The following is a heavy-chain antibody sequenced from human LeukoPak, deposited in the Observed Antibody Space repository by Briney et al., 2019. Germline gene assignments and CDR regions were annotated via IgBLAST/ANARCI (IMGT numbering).Heavy chain of an antibody. CDR1: GGSFSGYY. V-gene: IGHV4-34*01. Sequence: SETLSLTCAVHGGSFSGYYWSWIRQPPGQGLEWIGEVNHSGTARYNPSLESRVTISVDTSKSQSSLNVYFVTAADTVVYYCASLNPFSGRRNAFDIWGQGAMVTVSS. CDR3: ASLNPFSGRRNAFDI. CDR2: VNHSGTA. J-gene: IGHJ3*02. D-gene: IGHD1-26*01.